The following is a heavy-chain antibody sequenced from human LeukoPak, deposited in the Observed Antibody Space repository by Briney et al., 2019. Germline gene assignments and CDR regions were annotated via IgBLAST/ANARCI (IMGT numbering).Heavy chain of an antibody. CDR1: GFTFRKHW. Sequence: GGSLRLSCAATGFTFRKHWMNWVRQAPGKGLEWVSYISSSGSTIYYADSVKGRFTISRDNAKNSLYLQMNSLRAEDTAVYYCAELGITMIGGVWGKGTTVTISS. CDR2: ISSSGSTI. CDR3: AELGITMIGGV. D-gene: IGHD3-10*02. J-gene: IGHJ6*04. V-gene: IGHV3-48*03.